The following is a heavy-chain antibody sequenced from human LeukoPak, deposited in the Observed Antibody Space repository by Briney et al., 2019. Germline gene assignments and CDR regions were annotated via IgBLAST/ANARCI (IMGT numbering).Heavy chain of an antibody. CDR3: ARWTTCGGDCHILDY. D-gene: IGHD2-21*02. V-gene: IGHV5-51*01. J-gene: IGHJ4*02. CDR2: IYPGDSDT. Sequence: GESLKISCKGSGYSFTSYWIGWVRQMPGKGLEWMGIIYPGDSDTRYSPSFQGQVTISADKSISTAYLQWSSLKASDTAMYYCARWTTCGGDCHILDYWGQGILVTVSS. CDR1: GYSFTSYW.